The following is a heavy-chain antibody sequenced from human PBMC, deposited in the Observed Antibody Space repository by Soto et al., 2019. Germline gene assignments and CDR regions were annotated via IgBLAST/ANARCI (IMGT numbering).Heavy chain of an antibody. CDR2: TYYRSKWYN. CDR1: GDSVSSNSAA. CDR3: ARDELRYYYDSSGYYFSPYYFDY. V-gene: IGHV6-1*01. Sequence: PSQTLSLTCAISGDSVSSNSAAWNWIRQSPSRGLEWLGRTYYRSKWYNDYAVSVKSRITINPDTSKNQFSLQLNSVTPEDTAVYYCARDELRYYYDSSGYYFSPYYFDYWGQGTLVTVSS. D-gene: IGHD3-22*01. J-gene: IGHJ4*02.